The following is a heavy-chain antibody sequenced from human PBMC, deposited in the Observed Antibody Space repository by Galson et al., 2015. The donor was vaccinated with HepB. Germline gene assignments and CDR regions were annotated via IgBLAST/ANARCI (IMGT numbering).Heavy chain of an antibody. D-gene: IGHD6-13*01. CDR2: INPNSGDT. CDR1: GYTFTGHY. V-gene: IGHV1-2*02. Sequence: QSGAEVKEPGESLKISCKASGYTFTGHYMHWVRQAPGQGLEWMGWINPNSGDTNYAQNFQGRVTMTRDTSITTAYLELSSLRSDDTAVYFCARADSSTWYSELDIWGQGTMVTVSS. CDR3: ARADSSTWYSELDI. J-gene: IGHJ3*02.